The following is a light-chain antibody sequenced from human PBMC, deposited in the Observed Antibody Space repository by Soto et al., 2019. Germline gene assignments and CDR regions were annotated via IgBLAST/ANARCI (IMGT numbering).Light chain of an antibody. CDR2: DAS. J-gene: IGKJ1*01. Sequence: DIQMTQSPSTLSASVGDRVTITCRASQNIGNWLAWYQQKPGKTPDLLIYDASSLESGVPLRFSGSGSGTEFTLTISSLHTDDSATYYCQQYNDEPWTFGQGTKV. V-gene: IGKV1-5*01. CDR3: QQYNDEPWT. CDR1: QNIGNW.